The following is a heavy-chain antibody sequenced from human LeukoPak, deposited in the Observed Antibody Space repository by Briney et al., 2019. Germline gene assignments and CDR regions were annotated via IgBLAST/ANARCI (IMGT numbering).Heavy chain of an antibody. J-gene: IGHJ4*02. CDR3: ARVGDSYSSGWYVGD. D-gene: IGHD6-19*01. CDR2: IWYDGSNK. CDR1: GFTFSGYG. Sequence: GSLRLPCAASGFTFSGYGMHWVRQAPGKGLEWVAVIWYDGSNKYYADSVKGRFTISRDNSKNTLYLQMNSLRAEDTAVYYCARVGDSYSSGWYVGDWGQGTLVTVSS. V-gene: IGHV3-33*01.